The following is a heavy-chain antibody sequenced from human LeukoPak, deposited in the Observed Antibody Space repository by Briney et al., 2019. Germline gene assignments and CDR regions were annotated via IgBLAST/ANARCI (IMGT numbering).Heavy chain of an antibody. CDR3: AKVGLGIAAAGTKGNWFDP. V-gene: IGHV3-9*01. CDR1: GFTFDDYA. Sequence: PGGSLRLSCAASGFTFDDYAMHWVRQAPGKGLEWVSGISWNSGSIGYADSVKGRFTISRDNAKNSLYLQMNSLRAEDTALYYCAKVGLGIAAAGTKGNWFDPWGQGTLVTVSS. J-gene: IGHJ5*02. D-gene: IGHD6-13*01. CDR2: ISWNSGSI.